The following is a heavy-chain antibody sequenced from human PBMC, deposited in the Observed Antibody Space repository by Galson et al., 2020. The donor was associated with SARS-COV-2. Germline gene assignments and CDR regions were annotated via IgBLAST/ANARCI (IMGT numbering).Heavy chain of an antibody. D-gene: IGHD6-19*01. J-gene: IGHJ4*02. CDR2: INHSGST. Sequence: SETLSLTCAVYGGSFSGYYWSWIRQPPGKGLEWIGEINHSGSTNYNPSLKSRVTISVDTSKNQFSLKLSSVTAADTAVYYCARGLYSSGWYGKRYYFDYWGQGTLVTVSS. CDR3: ARGLYSSGWYGKRYYFDY. CDR1: GGSFSGYY. V-gene: IGHV4-34*01.